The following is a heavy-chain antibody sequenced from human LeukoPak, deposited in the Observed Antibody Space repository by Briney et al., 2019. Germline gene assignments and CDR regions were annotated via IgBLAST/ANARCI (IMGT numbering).Heavy chain of an antibody. Sequence: SETLSLTCTVSGGSISSSSYYWGWIRQPPGKGLEWIGYIYYSGSTNYNPSLKSRVTISVDTSKNQFSLKLSSVTAADTAVYYCAGVALSGSYYGAWGQGTLVTVSS. CDR2: IYYSGST. D-gene: IGHD1-26*01. J-gene: IGHJ5*02. V-gene: IGHV4-61*05. CDR3: AGVALSGSYYGA. CDR1: GGSISSSSYY.